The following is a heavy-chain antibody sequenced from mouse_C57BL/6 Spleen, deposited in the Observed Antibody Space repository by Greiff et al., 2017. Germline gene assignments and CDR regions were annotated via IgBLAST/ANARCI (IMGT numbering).Heavy chain of an antibody. V-gene: IGHV1-82*01. CDR2: IYPGDGAT. CDR3: ARKGYDCAWFAY. D-gene: IGHD2-4*01. J-gene: IGHJ3*01. CDR1: GYAFSSSW. Sequence: VKVVESGPELVKPGASVKISCKASGYAFSSSWMNWVKQRPGKGLEWIGRIYPGDGATNYNGKFKGKAKLTADQSSSTVYMQLSSLKSEGSAVDIWARKGYDCAWFAYWGQGTLVTVSA.